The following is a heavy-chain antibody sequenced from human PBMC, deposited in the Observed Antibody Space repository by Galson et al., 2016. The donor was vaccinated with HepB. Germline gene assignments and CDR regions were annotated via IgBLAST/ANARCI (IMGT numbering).Heavy chain of an antibody. J-gene: IGHJ6*02. Sequence: SLRLSCAASGFIFSSYGIHWVRQAPGKGLEWVAVISANGAVQYYADSVKCRFTLSRDNSQNTLFLQMTSLRADDTAVYYCARDAWYSGSDFSLDYHGLDVWGQGTTVTVS. D-gene: IGHD5-12*01. CDR1: GFIFSSYG. CDR3: ARDAWYSGSDFSLDYHGLDV. CDR2: ISANGAVQ. V-gene: IGHV3-30*03.